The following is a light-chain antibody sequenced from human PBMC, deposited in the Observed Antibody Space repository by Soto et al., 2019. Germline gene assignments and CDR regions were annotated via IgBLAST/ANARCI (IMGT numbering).Light chain of an antibody. J-gene: IGKJ1*01. CDR3: LQVSSYPRT. V-gene: IGKV1-12*01. Sequence: DIQMTQSPSSLSAVVGDRVTITCRASRGIGDRLAWFQQKPGKAPQFLIQTASNLQSGAPSRFSGSGSGTEFTLSINSLQPEDNGTYYCLQVSSYPRTFGQGTKVDI. CDR2: TAS. CDR1: RGIGDR.